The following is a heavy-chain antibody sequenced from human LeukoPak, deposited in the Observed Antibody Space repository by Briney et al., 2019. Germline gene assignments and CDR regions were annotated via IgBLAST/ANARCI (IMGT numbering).Heavy chain of an antibody. J-gene: IGHJ4*02. Sequence: HPGGSLRLSCAASGFTFSSNWMHWVRQAPGKGLVWVSRINEGGSTTNYADSVKGRSTILRDNAKNTLYLQMNSLRAEDTAVYYCVRDLGGRSGHWGQGTLVTVSS. CDR3: VRDLGGRSGH. CDR1: GFTFSSNW. CDR2: INEGGSTT. V-gene: IGHV3-74*01. D-gene: IGHD1-26*01.